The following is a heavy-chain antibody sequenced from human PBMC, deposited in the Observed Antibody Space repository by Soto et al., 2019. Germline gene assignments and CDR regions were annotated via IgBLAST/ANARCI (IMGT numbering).Heavy chain of an antibody. CDR3: AKIRVSSSWPYYFDY. J-gene: IGHJ4*02. D-gene: IGHD6-13*01. V-gene: IGHV3-23*01. CDR1: GFTFSSYA. CDR2: ISGSGGST. Sequence: QSGGSLRLSCAASGFTFSSYAMSWVRQAPGKGLEWVSAISGSGGSTYYADSVKGRFTISRDNSKNTLYLQMNSLRAEDTAVYYCAKIRVSSSWPYYFDYWGQGTLVTVSS.